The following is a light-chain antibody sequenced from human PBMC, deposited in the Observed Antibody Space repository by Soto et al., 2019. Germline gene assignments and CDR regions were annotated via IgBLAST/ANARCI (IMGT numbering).Light chain of an antibody. CDR1: SSDIGGYNY. CDR2: DVS. CDR3: NSYTTSGTLV. V-gene: IGLV2-14*01. J-gene: IGLJ2*01. Sequence: QSALTQPASVSESPGQSITISCTGTSSDIGGYNYVSWYQQHPGKAPKLMIYDVSNRPSGVSNRFSGSKSGNTASLTISGLPAEDEAEYYCNSYTTSGTLVFGGGTKLTVL.